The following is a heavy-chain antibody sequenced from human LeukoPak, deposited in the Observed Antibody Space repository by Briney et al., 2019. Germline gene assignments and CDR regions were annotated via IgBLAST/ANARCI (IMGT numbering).Heavy chain of an antibody. CDR2: IWYDGSNK. Sequence: PGRSLRLSCAASGFSISSYDMHWVRQAPGKGLEWVAVIWYDGSNKYYADSVKGRFTISRDNSKNTLYLQMNSLRVEDTAVYYCARGDPTVTTKQNLDYWGQGTLVTVSS. J-gene: IGHJ4*02. CDR3: ARGDPTVTTKQNLDY. CDR1: GFSISSYD. V-gene: IGHV3-33*01. D-gene: IGHD4-17*01.